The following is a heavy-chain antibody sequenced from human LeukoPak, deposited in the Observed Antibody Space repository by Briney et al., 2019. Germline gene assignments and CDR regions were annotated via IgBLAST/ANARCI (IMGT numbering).Heavy chain of an antibody. J-gene: IGHJ3*02. Sequence: GESLKISCKSSGYTFTSYWIAWVRQMPGKGLEWMGIIYPGDSDTRYSPSFQGQVTISADKSISTAYLQWSSLKASDTALYYCARTRDAIIDAFDIWGQGTTVTVSS. V-gene: IGHV5-51*01. CDR1: GYTFTSYW. CDR3: ARTRDAIIDAFDI. CDR2: IYPGDSDT. D-gene: IGHD5-12*01.